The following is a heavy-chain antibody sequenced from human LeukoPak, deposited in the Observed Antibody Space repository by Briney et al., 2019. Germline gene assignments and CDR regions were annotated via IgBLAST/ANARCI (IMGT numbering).Heavy chain of an antibody. Sequence: GGSLRLSCAASGLHFSGTAMSWVRQAPGKGLEWVSAISHDGMNAYYADSVKGRFTISRDNSKKTVSLEMTSLTAADTGVYYCAKDGAQYSSGPECDPRGQGALVTVSP. J-gene: IGHJ5*02. V-gene: IGHV3-23*01. CDR1: GLHFSGTA. CDR2: ISHDGMNA. CDR3: AKDGAQYSSGPECDP. D-gene: IGHD6-19*01.